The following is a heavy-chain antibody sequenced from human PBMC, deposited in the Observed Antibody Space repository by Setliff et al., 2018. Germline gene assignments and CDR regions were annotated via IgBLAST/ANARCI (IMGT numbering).Heavy chain of an antibody. CDR3: ARVKVIVGATPRTYYMDV. CDR2: MNPNSGNT. J-gene: IGHJ6*03. Sequence: ASVKVSCKASGYTFTGYYMHWVRQAPGQGLEWMGWMNPNSGNTGYAQKFQGRVTITRNTSISTAYMELSSLRSEDTAVYYCARVKVIVGATPRTYYMDVWGQGTTVTVSS. CDR1: GYTFTGYY. V-gene: IGHV1-8*03. D-gene: IGHD1-26*01.